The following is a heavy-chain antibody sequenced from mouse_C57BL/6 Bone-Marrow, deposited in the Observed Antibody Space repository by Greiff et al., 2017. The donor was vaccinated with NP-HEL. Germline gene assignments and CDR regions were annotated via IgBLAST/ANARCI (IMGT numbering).Heavy chain of an antibody. CDR2: IRSKSNNYAT. CDR3: VRPLDGYSSWFAY. Sequence: EVKLMESGGGLVQPKGSLKLSCAASGFSFNTYAMNWVRQAPGKGLEWVARIRSKSNNYATYYADSVKDRFTISRDDSESMLYLQMNNLKTEDTAMYYCVRPLDGYSSWFAYWGQGTLVTVSA. J-gene: IGHJ3*01. D-gene: IGHD2-3*01. V-gene: IGHV10-1*01. CDR1: GFSFNTYA.